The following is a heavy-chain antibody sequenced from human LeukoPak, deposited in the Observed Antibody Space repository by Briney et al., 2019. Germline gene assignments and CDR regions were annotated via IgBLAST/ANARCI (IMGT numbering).Heavy chain of an antibody. Sequence: PRGSLRLSCAASGFTVSSNYMSWVRQAPGKGLEWVSVIYSGGSTYYADSVKGRFTISRDNSKNTLYLQMNSLRAEDTAVYYCARDSGWTYYFDYWGQGTLVTVSS. V-gene: IGHV3-66*01. CDR3: ARDSGWTYYFDY. D-gene: IGHD3-10*01. CDR1: GFTVSSNY. J-gene: IGHJ4*02. CDR2: IYSGGST.